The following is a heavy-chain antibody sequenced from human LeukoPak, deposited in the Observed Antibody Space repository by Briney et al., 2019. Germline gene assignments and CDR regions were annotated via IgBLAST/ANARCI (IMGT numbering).Heavy chain of an antibody. CDR1: GGTFSSYT. CDR3: ASLPSIESN. Sequence: SVTVSCKASGGTFSSYTISWVRQAPGQGLEWMGRIIPILGIANYAQKFQGRATITADKSTSTAYTELSSLRSEDTAVYYCASLPSIESNWGQGTLVTVSS. V-gene: IGHV1-69*02. CDR2: IIPILGIA. J-gene: IGHJ4*02. D-gene: IGHD6-6*01.